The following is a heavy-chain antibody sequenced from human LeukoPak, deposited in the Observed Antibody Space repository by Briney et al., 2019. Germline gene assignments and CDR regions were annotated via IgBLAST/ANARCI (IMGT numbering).Heavy chain of an antibody. Sequence: SQTLSLTCTVSGGSISSGGYYWSWIRQHPGKGLEWIGYIYYSGSTYYNPSLKSRVTISVVMSKNQFSLNLSSVTAADTAVYYCAADYYDTSGSLTDNWGQGTLVTVSS. CDR1: GGSISSGGYY. D-gene: IGHD3-22*01. V-gene: IGHV4-31*03. J-gene: IGHJ4*02. CDR2: IYYSGST. CDR3: AADYYDTSGSLTDN.